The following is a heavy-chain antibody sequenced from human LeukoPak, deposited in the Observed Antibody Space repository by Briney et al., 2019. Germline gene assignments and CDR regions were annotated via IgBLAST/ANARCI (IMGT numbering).Heavy chain of an antibody. CDR1: GYSFYTYW. Sequence: HGESLKISCKGSGYSFYTYWIGWVRQMPGKGLEWMGVIYPGDSDTRYSPAFQGQVTISADKSISTAYLQWSSLKASDTAMYYCARSSDYVFDYWGQGTLVTVSS. J-gene: IGHJ4*02. V-gene: IGHV5-51*01. CDR3: ARSSDYVFDY. D-gene: IGHD4-17*01. CDR2: IYPGDSDT.